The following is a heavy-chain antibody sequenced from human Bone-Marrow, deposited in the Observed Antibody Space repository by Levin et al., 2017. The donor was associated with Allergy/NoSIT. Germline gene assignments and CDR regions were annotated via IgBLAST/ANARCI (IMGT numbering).Heavy chain of an antibody. CDR2: IYYSGNT. V-gene: IGHV4-31*03. J-gene: IGHJ4*02. CDR3: ARAGTYDSSGYYWGVAY. D-gene: IGHD3-22*01. Sequence: PSETLSLTCTVSGGSISSGGFYWSWIRQHPGKGLEWIGYIYYSGNTYYNPSLKTRVTISVDTSRNQLSLKLSAVTAADSAVYYCARAGTYDSSGYYWGVAYWGQGTLVTVSS. CDR1: GGSISSGGFY.